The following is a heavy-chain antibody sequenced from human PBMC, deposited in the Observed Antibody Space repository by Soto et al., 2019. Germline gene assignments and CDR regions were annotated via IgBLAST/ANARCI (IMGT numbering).Heavy chain of an antibody. CDR1: GGSIRNGDSY. V-gene: IGHV4-30-4*01. D-gene: IGHD1-26*01. Sequence: PSETLSLTCTVSGGSIRNGDSYWGWIRQPPGKGLEWIGYVYYSGTTSSHPSLNSRVSISVDTSENQFSLRLTSVTAADTAVYYCVTVNLVGAAYYFDIWGPGTLVTVSA. J-gene: IGHJ4*02. CDR2: VYYSGTT. CDR3: VTVNLVGAAYYFDI.